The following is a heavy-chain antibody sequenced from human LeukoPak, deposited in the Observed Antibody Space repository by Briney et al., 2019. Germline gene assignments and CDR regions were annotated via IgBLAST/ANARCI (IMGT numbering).Heavy chain of an antibody. CDR1: GGTFSSYA. CDR3: ARESYGGNPDN. J-gene: IGHJ4*02. Sequence: SVKVSCKASGGTFSSYAISWVRQAPGQGLEWMGRIIPILGIANYAQKFQGRVTITADKSTSTAYMELSSLRSEDTAVYYCARESYGGNPDNWGQGTLVTVSS. CDR2: IIPILGIA. V-gene: IGHV1-69*04. D-gene: IGHD4-23*01.